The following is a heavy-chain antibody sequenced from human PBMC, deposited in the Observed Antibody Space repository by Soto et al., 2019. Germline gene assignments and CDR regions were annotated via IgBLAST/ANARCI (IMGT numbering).Heavy chain of an antibody. CDR1: GGSVSSGSYY. CDR3: ARGYCSGGSCYHYYYGMDV. D-gene: IGHD2-15*01. J-gene: IGHJ6*02. V-gene: IGHV4-61*01. CDR2: IYYSGST. Sequence: SETLSLTCTVSGGSVSSGSYYWSWIRQPPGKGLEWIGYIYYSGSTNYNPSLKSRVTISVDTSKNQFSLKLSSVTAADTAVYYCARGYCSGGSCYHYYYGMDVWGQRTTVTVSS.